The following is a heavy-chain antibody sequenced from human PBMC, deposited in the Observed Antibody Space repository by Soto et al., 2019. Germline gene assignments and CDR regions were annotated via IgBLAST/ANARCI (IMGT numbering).Heavy chain of an antibody. D-gene: IGHD1-7*01. CDR2: ISGSGGST. Sequence: EVQLLESGGGLVQPGGSLRLSCAASGLTFNNYAMTWVRQAPGKGLEWLSGISGSGGSTYYADSVKGRFTSSRDNSKNPLYLQMNSLRAEDTAVYYCVAKLPSGAWYRFDYWGQGTLVIVSS. CDR3: VAKLPSGAWYRFDY. V-gene: IGHV3-23*01. J-gene: IGHJ4*02. CDR1: GLTFNNYA.